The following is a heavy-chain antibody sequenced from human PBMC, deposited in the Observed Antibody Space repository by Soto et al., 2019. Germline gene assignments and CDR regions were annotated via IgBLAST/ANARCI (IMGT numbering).Heavy chain of an antibody. D-gene: IGHD2-8*01. CDR2: ISYSGST. CDR1: AGSISTINYY. V-gene: IGHV4-31*03. J-gene: IGHJ3*01. CDR3: ARSAQWDGFDP. Sequence: QVQLQESGPGLVRPSQTLSLTCTVSAGSISTINYYWSWIRQHPEKGLEWIGYISYSGSTFYHSSLKSRVTTSLDTSKKQFSLSLPSVTAADTAVYYCARSAQWDGFDPWGQGTMVTVSS.